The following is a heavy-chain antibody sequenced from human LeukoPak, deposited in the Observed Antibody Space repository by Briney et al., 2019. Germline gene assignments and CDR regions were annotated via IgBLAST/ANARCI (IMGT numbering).Heavy chain of an antibody. J-gene: IGHJ5*02. V-gene: IGHV4-59*01. Sequence: PSETLSLTCTVSGGSISSYYWSWIRQPPGKGLEWIGYIYYSGSTNYNPSLKSRVTISVDTSKNQFSLKLSSVTAADTAVYYCARGYCSSTSCYSLGRFDPWGQGTLVTVSS. CDR3: ARGYCSSTSCYSLGRFDP. D-gene: IGHD2-2*01. CDR2: IYYSGST. CDR1: GGSISSYY.